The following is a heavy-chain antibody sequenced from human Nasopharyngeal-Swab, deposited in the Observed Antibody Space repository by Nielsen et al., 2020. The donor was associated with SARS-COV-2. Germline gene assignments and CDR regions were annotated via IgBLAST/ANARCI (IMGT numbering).Heavy chain of an antibody. V-gene: IGHV3-30*18. CDR2: ISYDGTNK. Sequence: VRQAPGKGLDWVAVISYDGTNKFYADSVKGRFTISRDNSKNTLYLQMNSLGTEDTAVYYCAKGRADDSSGYLIGRLITDDAFDIWGQGTMVTVSS. CDR3: AKGRADDSSGYLIGRLITDDAFDI. J-gene: IGHJ3*02. D-gene: IGHD3-22*01.